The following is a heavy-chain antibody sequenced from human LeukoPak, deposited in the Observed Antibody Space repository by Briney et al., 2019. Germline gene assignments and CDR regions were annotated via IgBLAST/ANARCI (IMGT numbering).Heavy chain of an antibody. CDR2: IHYSGST. CDR3: ARDLCSWNDY. J-gene: IGHJ4*02. CDR1: GGSISSNY. Sequence: SETLSLTCTVSGGSISSNYWNWVRQPPGNGLEWIGYIHYSGSTSYNPSLKSRVTLSVDTSKNQFSLSLSSVTAADTAVYYCARDLCSWNDYWGQGTLVTVSS. V-gene: IGHV4-59*01. D-gene: IGHD6-13*01.